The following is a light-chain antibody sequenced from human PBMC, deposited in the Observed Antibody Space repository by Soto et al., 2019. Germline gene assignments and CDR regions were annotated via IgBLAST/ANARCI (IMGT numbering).Light chain of an antibody. J-gene: IGLJ2*01. CDR3: SSYAGSHDLV. CDR2: EVS. CDR1: SSDVGDYNF. V-gene: IGLV2-8*01. Sequence: QSALTQPPSASGSPGQSVTISCTGTSSDVGDYNFVSWYQQHPGKAPRVMIYEVSKRPSGVPDRFSGSKSGNTASLTVSGLQAEDEADYYCSSYAGSHDLVFGGGTKLTVL.